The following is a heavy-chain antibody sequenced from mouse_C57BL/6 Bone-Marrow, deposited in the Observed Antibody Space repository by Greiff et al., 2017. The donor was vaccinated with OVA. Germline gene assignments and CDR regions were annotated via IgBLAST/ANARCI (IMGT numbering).Heavy chain of an antibody. J-gene: IGHJ2*01. CDR3: ATRWDYGDY. CDR2: IYPGSGNT. V-gene: IGHV1-76*01. Sequence: VQLQQSGAELVRPGASVKLSCKASGYTFTDYYINWVKQRPGQGLEWIARIYPGSGNTYYNEKFKGKATLTAEKSSSTAYMQLSSLTSEDSAVYFCATRWDYGDYWGQGTTLTVSS. D-gene: IGHD1-1*01. CDR1: GYTFTDYY.